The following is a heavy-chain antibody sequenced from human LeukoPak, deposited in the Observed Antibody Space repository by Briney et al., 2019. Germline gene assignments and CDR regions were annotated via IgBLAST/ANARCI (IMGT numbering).Heavy chain of an antibody. CDR1: GFTFSSYA. CDR3: AKDVLSLYRSSTSCPGYYFDY. V-gene: IGHV3-23*01. CDR2: ISGSGGST. Sequence: GGSLRLSCAASGFTFSSYAMSWVRQAPGKGLEWVSAISGSGGSTYYADSVKGRFTISRDNSKNTLYLQMNSLRAEDTAVYYCAKDVLSLYRSSTSCPGYYFDYWGQGTLVTVSS. J-gene: IGHJ4*02. D-gene: IGHD2-2*01.